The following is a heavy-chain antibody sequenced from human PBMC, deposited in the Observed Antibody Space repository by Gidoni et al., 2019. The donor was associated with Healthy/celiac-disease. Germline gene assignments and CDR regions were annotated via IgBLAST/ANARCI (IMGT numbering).Heavy chain of an antibody. J-gene: IGHJ5*02. Sequence: QVQLVQSGAEVKKPGSSVKVSCKASGGTFSSYTIRWVRQAPGQGLEWLGGIIPSFGTANYEQKFKGRVTITADECTRTAYMERSGLRSEDTAVYYCARVGSSGWYQLDPWGQGTLVTVSS. CDR2: IIPSFGTA. CDR3: ARVGSSGWYQLDP. CDR1: GGTFSSYT. D-gene: IGHD6-19*01. V-gene: IGHV1-69*01.